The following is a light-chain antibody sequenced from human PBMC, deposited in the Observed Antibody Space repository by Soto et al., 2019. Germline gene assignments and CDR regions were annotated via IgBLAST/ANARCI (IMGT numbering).Light chain of an antibody. Sequence: EIVLTQSPATLSLSVGERAALSCRASQSVDRYLAWYQQKPGQAPRLLLYDASNRATGIPARFSGSGSGTDFTLTISSLEPEDFAVYYCQQRSNWPPYTFGQGTKLEIK. J-gene: IGKJ2*01. V-gene: IGKV3-11*01. CDR1: QSVDRY. CDR2: DAS. CDR3: QQRSNWPPYT.